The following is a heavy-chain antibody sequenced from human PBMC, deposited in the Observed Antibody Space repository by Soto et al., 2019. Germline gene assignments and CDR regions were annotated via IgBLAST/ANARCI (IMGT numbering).Heavy chain of an antibody. V-gene: IGHV4-39*01. D-gene: IGHD6-13*01. CDR1: GGSISSSSYY. CDR2: IYYSGST. Sequence: TLSLTCTVSGGSISSSSYYWGWIRQPPGKGLEWIGSIYYSGSTYYNPSLKSRVTISVDTSKNQFSLKLSSVTAADTAVYYCASPGIAAAGFDYWGQGTLVTVSS. J-gene: IGHJ4*02. CDR3: ASPGIAAAGFDY.